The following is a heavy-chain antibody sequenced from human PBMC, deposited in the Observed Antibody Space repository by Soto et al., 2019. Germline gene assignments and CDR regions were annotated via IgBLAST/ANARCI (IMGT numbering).Heavy chain of an antibody. Sequence: QVQLVQSGPEVKKPGYSVRVSCKASGGTFSTYAISWVRQAPGQGLEWMGGIIPIFDTPNYAQNFQGRITITEDESTSTTYLELSSLRSGDTAVYYCARGGLETYKYDTSGYPFNFDYWGQGTLITVSS. CDR3: ARGGLETYKYDTSGYPFNFDY. D-gene: IGHD3-22*01. V-gene: IGHV1-69*12. CDR2: IIPIFDTP. J-gene: IGHJ4*02. CDR1: GGTFSTYA.